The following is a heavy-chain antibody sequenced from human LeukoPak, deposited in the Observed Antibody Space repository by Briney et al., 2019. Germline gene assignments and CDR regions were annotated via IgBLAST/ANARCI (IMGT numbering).Heavy chain of an antibody. CDR3: ARVSMTRQYFDY. J-gene: IGHJ4*02. CDR2: ISYDGSNK. CDR1: GFTFSSYA. V-gene: IGHV3-30-3*01. D-gene: IGHD5/OR15-5a*01. Sequence: GGSLRLSCAASGFTFSSYAMHWVRQAPGKGLEWVAVISYDGSNKYYADSVKGRFTISRDNSKNTLYLQMNSLRAEDTAVYYCARVSMTRQYFDYWGQGTLVTVSS.